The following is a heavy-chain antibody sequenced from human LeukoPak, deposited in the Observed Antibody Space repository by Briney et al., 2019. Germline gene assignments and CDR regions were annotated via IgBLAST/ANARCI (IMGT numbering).Heavy chain of an antibody. CDR1: TXXXYW. Sequence: TXXXYWMXXVRLGPGKGLEWVANINQTGNEKYYANPVKGRFTISRDNAKKSLFLQMNSLRAEDTAVYYCARERGDVDSGRSVYFQHWGQGTLVTVSS. D-gene: IGHD6-19*01. CDR3: ARERGDVDSGRSVYFQH. CDR2: INQTGNEK. V-gene: IGHV3-7*01. J-gene: IGHJ1*01.